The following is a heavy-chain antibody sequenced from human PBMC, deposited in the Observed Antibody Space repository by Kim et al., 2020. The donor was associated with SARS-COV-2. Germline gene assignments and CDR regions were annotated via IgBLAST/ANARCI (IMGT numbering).Heavy chain of an antibody. D-gene: IGHD3-16*01. J-gene: IGHJ6*02. V-gene: IGHV3-53*01. CDR3: ARDLGDYGMDV. Sequence: YESDSRKGQVTISRDNTKNTLYLKMNSLRAEDTAVYYCARDLGDYGMDVWGQGTTVTVSS.